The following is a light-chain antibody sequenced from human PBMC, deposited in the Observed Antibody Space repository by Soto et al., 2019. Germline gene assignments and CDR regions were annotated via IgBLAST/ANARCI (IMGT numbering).Light chain of an antibody. Sequence: QSALTQPASVSGSPGQSITISCTGTSSDVGGYNYVSWYQQHPGKAPKLMIYDVSNRPSGVSNRFSGSKSGNTASLTISGLQAEDEADYYYSSYTSSSKPHLFGTGTKVTGL. J-gene: IGLJ1*01. CDR3: SSYTSSSKPHL. CDR2: DVS. CDR1: SSDVGGYNY. V-gene: IGLV2-14*01.